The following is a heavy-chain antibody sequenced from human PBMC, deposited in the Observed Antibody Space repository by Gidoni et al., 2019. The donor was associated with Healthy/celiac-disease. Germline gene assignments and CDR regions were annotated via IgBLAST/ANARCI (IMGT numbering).Heavy chain of an antibody. Sequence: EVQLVESGGGLVKPGRSLRLSCTASGCTFGYYAMSWFRQAPGKGLEWVGFIRSKAYGGTTEYAASVKGRFTISIDDSKSIAYLQMNSLKTEDTAVYYCTRGGTTVVGPFDYWGQGTLVTVSS. D-gene: IGHD4-17*01. J-gene: IGHJ4*02. CDR2: IRSKAYGGTT. V-gene: IGHV3-49*05. CDR3: TRGGTTVVGPFDY. CDR1: GCTFGYYA.